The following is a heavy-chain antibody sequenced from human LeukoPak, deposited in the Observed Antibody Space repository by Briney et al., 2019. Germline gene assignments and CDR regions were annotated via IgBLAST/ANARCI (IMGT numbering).Heavy chain of an antibody. V-gene: IGHV4-34*01. CDR2: INHSGST. CDR3: ARGQTIVGATGDF. J-gene: IGHJ4*02. CDR1: GGSFSGYY. D-gene: IGHD1-26*01. Sequence: SETLSLTCAVYGGSFSGYYWSWIRQPPGKGLEWIGEINHSGSTNYNPSLKSRVTISVDTSKNQFSLKLSSMTAADTAVYYCARGQTIVGATGDFWGQGTLVTVSS.